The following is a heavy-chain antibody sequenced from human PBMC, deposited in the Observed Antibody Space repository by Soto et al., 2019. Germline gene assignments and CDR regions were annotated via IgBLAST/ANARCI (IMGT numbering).Heavy chain of an antibody. Sequence: SVKVSCKASGGTFSSYAISWVRQAPGQGLEWMGGIIPIFGTANYAQKFQGRVTITADESTSTAYMELSSLRSEDTAVYYCARARDVLYSSSTRCYTLSFDYWGQGALGNVSS. D-gene: IGHD2-2*02. V-gene: IGHV1-69*13. J-gene: IGHJ4*02. CDR3: ARARDVLYSSSTRCYTLSFDY. CDR2: IIPIFGTA. CDR1: GGTFSSYA.